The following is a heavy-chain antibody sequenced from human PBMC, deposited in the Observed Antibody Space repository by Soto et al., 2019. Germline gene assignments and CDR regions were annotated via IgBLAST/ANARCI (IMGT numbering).Heavy chain of an antibody. CDR1: GGSISSGDYY. V-gene: IGHV4-30-4*01. J-gene: IGHJ4*02. CDR2: IYYSGST. D-gene: IGHD3-16*02. Sequence: PSETLSLTCTVSGGSISSGDYYWSWIRQPPGKGLEWIGYIYYSGSTYYNPSLKSRVTISVDTSKNQFSLKLSSVTAADTAVYYCARGPVWGSYRYISGTYFDYWGQGTLVTVSS. CDR3: ARGPVWGSYRYISGTYFDY.